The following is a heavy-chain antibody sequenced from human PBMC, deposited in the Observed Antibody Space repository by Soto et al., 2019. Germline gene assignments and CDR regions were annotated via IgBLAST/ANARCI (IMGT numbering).Heavy chain of an antibody. D-gene: IGHD3-10*01. J-gene: IGHJ6*02. CDR2: ISYDGSNK. Sequence: QVQLVESGGGVVQPGRSLRLSCAASGFTFSSYGMHWVRQAPGKGLEWVAVISYDGSNKYYADPVKGRFTISRDNSKNTLYLQMNSLRAEDTAVYYCAKDSGEPVTLALYYYYYGMDVWGQGTTVTVSS. CDR3: AKDSGEPVTLALYYYYYGMDV. V-gene: IGHV3-30*18. CDR1: GFTFSSYG.